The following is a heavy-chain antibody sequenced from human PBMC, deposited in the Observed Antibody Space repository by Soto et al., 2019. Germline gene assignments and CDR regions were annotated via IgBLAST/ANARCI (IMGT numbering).Heavy chain of an antibody. CDR3: ARGTTVTTHYYYGMDV. V-gene: IGHV1-69*01. J-gene: IGHJ6*02. D-gene: IGHD4-17*01. Sequence: QVQLVQSGAEVKKPGSSVKVSCKASGGTFSSYAISWVRQAPGQGLEWMGGIIPIFGTANYAQRFQCRVTITADESTSTAYMELSSLRSEDTAVYYCARGTTVTTHYYYGMDVWGQGTTVTVSS. CDR1: GGTFSSYA. CDR2: IIPIFGTA.